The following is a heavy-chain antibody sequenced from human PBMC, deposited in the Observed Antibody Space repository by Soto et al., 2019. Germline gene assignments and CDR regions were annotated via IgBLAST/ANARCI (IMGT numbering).Heavy chain of an antibody. CDR3: VHRRDGYNSAFFDY. V-gene: IGHV1-69*01. CDR2: IIRIFHTP. J-gene: IGHJ4*02. Sequence: SVKVSFKASGCAFSSCAFSWVRQAPGQGLEWMGGIIRIFHTPTYAQKFQGRVTITADESTSTAYMELISLRSDDTAVYYCVHRRDGYNSAFFDYWGQRTLVTVSS. D-gene: IGHD5-12*01. CDR1: GCAFSSCA.